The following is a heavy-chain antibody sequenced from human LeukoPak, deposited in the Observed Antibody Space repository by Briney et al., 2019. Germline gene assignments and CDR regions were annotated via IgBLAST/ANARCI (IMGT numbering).Heavy chain of an antibody. CDR3: AAEYEYGDHDY. CDR1: GASLSSHY. V-gene: IGHV4-59*11. J-gene: IGHJ4*02. D-gene: IGHD4-17*01. Sequence: PSETLSLTCTVSGASLSSHYWYWIRQSPGKGLEWIGYIYHRGSTKYHPSLKSRVTISADTSKSQFSLTVSSVTAADTAVYYCAAEYEYGDHDYWGQGTLVTVSS. CDR2: IYHRGST.